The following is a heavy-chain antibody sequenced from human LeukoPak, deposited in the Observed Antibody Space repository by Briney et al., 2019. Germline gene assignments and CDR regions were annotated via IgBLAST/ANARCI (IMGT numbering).Heavy chain of an antibody. D-gene: IGHD6-6*01. J-gene: IGHJ4*02. V-gene: IGHV4-34*01. CDR1: GGSLSGYF. Sequence: SETLSLTCAVYGGSLSGYFWSWIRQPPGKGLEWIGEINHSGSTSHNPSLKSRVTISVDTSKNQFSLKLSSVTAADTAVYYCASGRIAAREYYFDYWGQGTLVTVSS. CDR3: ASGRIAAREYYFDY. CDR2: INHSGST.